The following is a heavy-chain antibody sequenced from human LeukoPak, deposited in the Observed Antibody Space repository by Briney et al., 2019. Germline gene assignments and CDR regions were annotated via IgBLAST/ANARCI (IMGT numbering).Heavy chain of an antibody. CDR3: ARDRSAYYDP. Sequence: SETLSLTCTVSGGSISSGGYYWSWIRQPPGKGLEWIGEINHSGSTNYNPSLKSRVTISVDTSKNQFPLKLSSVTAADTAVYYCARDRSAYYDPWGQGTLVTVSS. V-gene: IGHV4-39*06. CDR1: GGSISSGGYY. CDR2: INHSGST. J-gene: IGHJ5*02. D-gene: IGHD3-22*01.